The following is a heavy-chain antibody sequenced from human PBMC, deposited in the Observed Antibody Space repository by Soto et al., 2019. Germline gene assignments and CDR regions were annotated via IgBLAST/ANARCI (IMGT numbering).Heavy chain of an antibody. CDR2: ISSDGSNR. Sequence: QVQLGESGGGVVQPGRSLRLSCAASGFIFSSYAMHWVRQAPGKGLEWVAVISSDGSNRYYADSVGGRFSITRDNSENTVYLHMSSLTGDDTAVVYWAKTPWNLAHTHYFEFWGQGTLVTVSS. V-gene: IGHV3-30-3*02. D-gene: IGHD1-1*01. CDR3: AKTPWNLAHTHYFEF. CDR1: GFIFSSYA. J-gene: IGHJ4*02.